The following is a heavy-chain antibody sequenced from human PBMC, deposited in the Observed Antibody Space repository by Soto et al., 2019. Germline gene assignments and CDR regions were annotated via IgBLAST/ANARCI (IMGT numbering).Heavy chain of an antibody. CDR1: GFTFSRYD. D-gene: IGHD4-17*01. Sequence: VQLVESGGGLVQPGGSLRLSCAASGFTFSRYDMHWVRQTSGKGLEWVSAISTAGNPHYHDSVKGRFTISRENSKNSLYLQMNSLSAGDTAVYFCAKGDRAYGDSLYFDYWGQGTLVTVSS. J-gene: IGHJ4*02. V-gene: IGHV3-13*05. CDR3: AKGDRAYGDSLYFDY. CDR2: ISTAGNP.